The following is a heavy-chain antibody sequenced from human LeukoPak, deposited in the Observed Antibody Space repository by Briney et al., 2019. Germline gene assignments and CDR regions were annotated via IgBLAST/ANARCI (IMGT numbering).Heavy chain of an antibody. Sequence: GGSLRLSCGASGFTFSSHGMNWVRQAPGKGLEWVSAISGSGGSTYYADSVKGRFTISRDNSKNTLYLQMNSLRAEDTAVYYCATGYGSSWYVAFDYWGQGTLVTVSS. D-gene: IGHD6-13*01. CDR1: GFTFSSHG. CDR3: ATGYGSSWYVAFDY. CDR2: ISGSGGST. V-gene: IGHV3-23*01. J-gene: IGHJ4*02.